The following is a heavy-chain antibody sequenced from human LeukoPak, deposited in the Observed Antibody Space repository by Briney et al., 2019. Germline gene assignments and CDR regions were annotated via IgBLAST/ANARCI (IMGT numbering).Heavy chain of an antibody. CDR3: AKRPSDYGDYVSYFDY. D-gene: IGHD4-17*01. CDR2: ISDDGRRK. Sequence: GGSLRLSCAASGFSFISYGMRWVRQAPGKGLEWVGVISDDGRRKDYADSVKGRFTISRDNSKDTLYLQMNSLRAEDTAVYYCAKRPSDYGDYVSYFDYWGQGTLVTVSS. CDR1: GFSFISYG. V-gene: IGHV3-30*18. J-gene: IGHJ4*02.